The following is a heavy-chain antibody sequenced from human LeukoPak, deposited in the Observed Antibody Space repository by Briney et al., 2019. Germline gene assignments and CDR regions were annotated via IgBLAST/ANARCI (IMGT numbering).Heavy chain of an antibody. J-gene: IGHJ6*03. D-gene: IGHD3-22*01. CDR3: ARAPYYYDSSGYSNYYYYYYMDV. V-gene: IGHV4-34*01. Sequence: SETLSLTCAVYGGSFSDYQWSWIRQPPGKGLEWIGEINQSGSINYNPSLKSRVTMSVDTSKNQFSLKLSSVTAADAAVYYCARAPYYYDSSGYSNYYYYYYMDVWGNGPTVTVSS. CDR2: INQSGSI. CDR1: GGSFSDYQ.